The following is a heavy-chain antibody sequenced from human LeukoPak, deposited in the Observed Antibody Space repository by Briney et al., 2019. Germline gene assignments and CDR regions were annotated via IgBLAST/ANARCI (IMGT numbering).Heavy chain of an antibody. CDR3: ARVDSSGYSGGWFDP. CDR2: ISSSGSTI. D-gene: IGHD3-22*01. Sequence: PGGSLRLSCAASGFTFSDYYMSWIRQAPGKGLEWVSYISSSGSTIYYADSVKGRFTISRDDAKNSLYLQMNSLRAEDTAVYYCARVDSSGYSGGWFDPWGQGTLVTVSS. J-gene: IGHJ5*02. CDR1: GFTFSDYY. V-gene: IGHV3-11*01.